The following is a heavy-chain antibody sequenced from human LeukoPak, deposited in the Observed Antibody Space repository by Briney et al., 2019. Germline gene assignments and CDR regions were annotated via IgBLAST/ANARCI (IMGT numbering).Heavy chain of an antibody. Sequence: GGSLRLSCAASGFTFSTYSLNWVRQAPGKGLEWVSSISSHGYIYYADSLKGRFTISRDSAKSSLYLQMNSLRAEDTAVYYCARGPKSFYYDTSVYYPAPPYFDYGGKEPLVTVSS. D-gene: IGHD3-22*01. CDR1: GFTFSTYS. J-gene: IGHJ4*02. CDR2: ISSHGYI. CDR3: ARGPKSFYYDTSVYYPAPPYFDY. V-gene: IGHV3-21*01.